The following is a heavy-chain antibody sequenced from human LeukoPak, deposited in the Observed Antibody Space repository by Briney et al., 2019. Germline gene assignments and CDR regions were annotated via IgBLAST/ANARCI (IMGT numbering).Heavy chain of an antibody. CDR2: TYYRSKWYN. CDR1: GDSVSSNSAA. V-gene: IGHV6-1*01. D-gene: IGHD2-8*01. Sequence: SQTPSLTCAISGDSVSSNSAAWNWIRQSPSRGLEWLGRTYYRSKWYNDYAVSVKSRITINPDTSKNQFSLQLNSVTPEDTAVYYCARELMVYGNYYYYGMDVWGQGTTVTVSS. J-gene: IGHJ6*02. CDR3: ARELMVYGNYYYYGMDV.